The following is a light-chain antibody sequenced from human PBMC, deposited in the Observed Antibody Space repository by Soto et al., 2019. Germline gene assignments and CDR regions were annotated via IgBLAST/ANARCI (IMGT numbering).Light chain of an antibody. CDR1: QTISTF. CDR3: QQTYSTFVS. J-gene: IGKJ4*01. CDR2: DAS. Sequence: DIQMTQSPSSLSASVGDRVTITCRSSQTISTFLHWFQQKPGKAPNLLIYDASSLQSGVPSRFSGSGSGTDFTLTISSLQPEDFGTHYCQQTYSTFVSFGGGTKVDIK. V-gene: IGKV1-39*01.